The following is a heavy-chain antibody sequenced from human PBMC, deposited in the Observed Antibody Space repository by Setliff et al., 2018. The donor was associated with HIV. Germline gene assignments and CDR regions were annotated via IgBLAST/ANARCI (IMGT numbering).Heavy chain of an antibody. CDR1: GDSISSGSYY. CDR2: VYSSGST. V-gene: IGHV4-61*02. CDR3: ARGIGLRPFDA. J-gene: IGHJ4*02. Sequence: KPSETLSLTCTVSGDSISSGSYYWSWIRQPAGKGLEWIGRVYSSGSTNYNPPLKSRLTISVDTSKRQFSLNSSSVTAADTAVYFCARGIGLRPFDAWGQGTLVTVSS. D-gene: IGHD4-17*01.